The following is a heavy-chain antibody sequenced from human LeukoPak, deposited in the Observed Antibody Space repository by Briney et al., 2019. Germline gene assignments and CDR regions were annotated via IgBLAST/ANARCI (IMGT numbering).Heavy chain of an antibody. CDR3: ARQAAAGLVFDY. V-gene: IGHV5-51*01. J-gene: IGHJ4*02. Sequence: GASLKISCKASGYIFTSYWIGGVRQMPGKGLEWMGIIYPGDSDTRYSPSFQGQVTISADKSISTAYLQWSSLKASDTAMYYCARQAAAGLVFDYWGQGILVTVSS. CDR2: IYPGDSDT. CDR1: GYIFTSYW. D-gene: IGHD6-13*01.